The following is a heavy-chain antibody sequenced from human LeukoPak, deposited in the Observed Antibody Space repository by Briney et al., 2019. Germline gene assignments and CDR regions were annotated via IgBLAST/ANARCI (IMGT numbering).Heavy chain of an antibody. D-gene: IGHD3-3*01. Sequence: KPSETLSLTCAVYGGSFSGYYWSWIRQPPGKGLEWIGEINHSGSTNYNPSLKSRVTISVDTSKNQFSLKLSSVTAADTAVYYCARGPYWSGYSQIQNWFDPWGQGTLVTVSS. CDR1: GGSFSGYY. CDR2: INHSGST. CDR3: ARGPYWSGYSQIQNWFDP. J-gene: IGHJ5*02. V-gene: IGHV4-34*01.